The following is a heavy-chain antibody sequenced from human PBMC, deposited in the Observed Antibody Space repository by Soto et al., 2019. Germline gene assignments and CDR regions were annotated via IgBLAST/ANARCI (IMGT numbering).Heavy chain of an antibody. D-gene: IGHD4-17*01. CDR2: IYSGGST. Sequence: GGSLRLSCAASGFTVSSNYMSWVRQAPGKGLEWVSVIYSGGSTYYADSVKGRFTISRDNSKNTLYLQMNSLRAEDTAVYYCARETTEVKNGGDYWGQGTLVTVSS. CDR3: ARETTEVKNGGDY. CDR1: GFTVSSNY. V-gene: IGHV3-66*01. J-gene: IGHJ4*02.